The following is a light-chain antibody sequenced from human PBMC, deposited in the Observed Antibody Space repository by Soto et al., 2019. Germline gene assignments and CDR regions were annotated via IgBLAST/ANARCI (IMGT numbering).Light chain of an antibody. CDR2: GAS. Sequence: EIVMTQSPATLSVSPGERATLSRRASQSVSSNLAWYQQKPGQAPRLLIYGASTRATGIPARFSGSGSGTEFTLTISSLQSEDFAVYYCQQYNNWPPTFGQGPKVDIK. CDR3: QQYNNWPPT. J-gene: IGKJ1*01. CDR1: QSVSSN. V-gene: IGKV3-15*01.